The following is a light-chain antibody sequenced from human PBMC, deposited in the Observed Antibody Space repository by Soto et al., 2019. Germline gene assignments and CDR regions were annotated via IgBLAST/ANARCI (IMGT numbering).Light chain of an antibody. J-gene: IGKJ5*01. CDR3: QQYGSSPYT. Sequence: TVLTQSPGTLSLSPGERATLSCRASQSVSSSYLAWYQQKPGQAPRLLIYGASNRATGIPDRFSGSGSGTDFTLTISRLEPEDFAVYYCQQYGSSPYTFGQGTRLEIK. CDR1: QSVSSSY. V-gene: IGKV3-20*01. CDR2: GAS.